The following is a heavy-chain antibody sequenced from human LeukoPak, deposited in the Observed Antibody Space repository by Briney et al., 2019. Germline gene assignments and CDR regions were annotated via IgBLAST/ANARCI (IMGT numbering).Heavy chain of an antibody. CDR2: IEQDGSEK. Sequence: GGSLRLSCAASGFTVSSNYMNWVRQAPGKGLEWVANIEQDGSEKYYVDSVKGRFTISRDNAKNSLYLQMNSLRAEDTAVYYCARDLGHYDYVWGSYRYTADYFDYWGQGTLVTVSS. CDR3: ARDLGHYDYVWGSYRYTADYFDY. V-gene: IGHV3-7*01. D-gene: IGHD3-16*02. J-gene: IGHJ4*02. CDR1: GFTVSSNY.